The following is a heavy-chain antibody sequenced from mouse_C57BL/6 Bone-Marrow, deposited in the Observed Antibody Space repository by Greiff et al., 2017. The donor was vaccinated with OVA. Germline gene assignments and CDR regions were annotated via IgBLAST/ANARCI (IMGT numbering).Heavy chain of an antibody. D-gene: IGHD2-4*01. J-gene: IGHJ3*01. CDR3: VSWDYDGFAY. V-gene: IGHV10-3*01. Sequence: EVLLVESGGGLVQPKGSLKLSCAASGFTFTTYAMHWVRQAPGKGLEWVARIRRKSSNYATYYADSVKDRFTICRDESQSMLYLQMNNLKTEDTAMYYCVSWDYDGFAYWGQGTLVTVSA. CDR2: IRRKSSNYAT. CDR1: GFTFTTYA.